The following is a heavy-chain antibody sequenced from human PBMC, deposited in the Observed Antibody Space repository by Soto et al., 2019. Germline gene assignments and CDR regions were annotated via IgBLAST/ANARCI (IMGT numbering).Heavy chain of an antibody. V-gene: IGHV4-34*01. CDR3: ARGWYSSAGRKKSGYFQH. Sequence: LLQLRKTLSLTCAVYGGSFSGYYWSWIRQPPGKGLEWIGEINHSGSTNYNPSLKSRVTISVDTSKNQFSLKLSSVTAADTAVYYCARGWYSSAGRKKSGYFQHWGQGTLVTVSS. J-gene: IGHJ1*01. CDR1: GGSFSGYY. CDR2: INHSGST. D-gene: IGHD6-25*01.